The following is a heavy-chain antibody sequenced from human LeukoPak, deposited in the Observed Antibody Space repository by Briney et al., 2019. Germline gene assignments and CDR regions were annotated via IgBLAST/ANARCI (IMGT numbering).Heavy chain of an antibody. CDR1: GYTFTSYY. CDR3: VRAWWLRAAFDI. CDR2: INPSGGST. V-gene: IGHV1-46*01. Sequence: ASVKVSCKASGYTFTSYYMHWVRQAPGQGLEWMGIINPSGGSTSYAQKFQGRVTMTRDTSTSTVYMELSSLRSEDTAVYYCVRAWWLRAAFDIWGQGTMVTVSS. D-gene: IGHD5-12*01. J-gene: IGHJ3*02.